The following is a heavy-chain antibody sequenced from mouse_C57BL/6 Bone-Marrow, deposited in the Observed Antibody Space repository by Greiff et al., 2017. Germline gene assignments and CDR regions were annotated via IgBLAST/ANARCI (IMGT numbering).Heavy chain of an antibody. CDR2: IYPGDGDT. J-gene: IGHJ4*01. CDR1: GYAFSSSW. V-gene: IGHV1-82*01. Sequence: VQLQQSGPELVKPGASVKISCKASGYAFSSSWMNWVKQRPGKGLEWIGRIYPGDGDTNYNGKFKGKATLTADKSSSTAYMQLSSLTSEDSAFYFCARDDYGRLYAMDYWGQGTSVTVSS. CDR3: ARDDYGRLYAMDY. D-gene: IGHD1-1*02.